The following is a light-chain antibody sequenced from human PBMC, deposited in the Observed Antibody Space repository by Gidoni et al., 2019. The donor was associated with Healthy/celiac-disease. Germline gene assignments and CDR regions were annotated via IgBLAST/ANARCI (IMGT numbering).Light chain of an antibody. CDR1: SSNIGNNY. Sequence: QSVLTQPPSVSAAPGQKVTISCSGRSSNIGNNYVSWYQQLPGTAPKLLIYDNNKRPSGIPDRFSGSKSGTSATLGITGLQTGDEADYYCGTWDSSLSAGRYVFGTGTKVTVL. J-gene: IGLJ1*01. CDR2: DNN. V-gene: IGLV1-51*01. CDR3: GTWDSSLSAGRYV.